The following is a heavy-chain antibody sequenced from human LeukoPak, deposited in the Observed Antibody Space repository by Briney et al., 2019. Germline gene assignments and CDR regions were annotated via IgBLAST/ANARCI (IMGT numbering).Heavy chain of an antibody. D-gene: IGHD2-2*01. Sequence: GGSLRLSCAASGFTFSSYSMNWVRQAPGKGLEWVSYISSSSSTIYYADSVKGRFTISRDNAKNSLYLQMNSLRAEDTAVYYCASIPSSEVPVGVYDAFDIWGQGTMVTVSS. CDR1: GFTFSSYS. J-gene: IGHJ3*02. CDR3: ASIPSSEVPVGVYDAFDI. V-gene: IGHV3-48*01. CDR2: ISSSSSTI.